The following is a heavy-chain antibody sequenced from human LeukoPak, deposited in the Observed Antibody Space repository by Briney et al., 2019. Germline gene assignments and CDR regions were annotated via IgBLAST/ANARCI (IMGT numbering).Heavy chain of an antibody. CDR1: GFIFNNYG. CDR2: ISNDGGGT. J-gene: IGHJ5*02. CDR3: AKGSSGYFVDL. D-gene: IGHD3-22*01. Sequence: GGSLRLSCAASGFIFNNYGLIWVRQAPGKGLEWVSAISNDGGGTNYADFVKDRFTISRDNSKNTLFLQMNCLRAEDTALYYCAKGSSGYFVDLWGQGTLVTVSS. V-gene: IGHV3-23*01.